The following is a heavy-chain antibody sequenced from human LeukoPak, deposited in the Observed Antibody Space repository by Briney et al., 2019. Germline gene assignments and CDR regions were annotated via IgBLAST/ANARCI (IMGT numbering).Heavy chain of an antibody. Sequence: GASVQVSCKASGYPFSGYYIHWVRQGPGQGLEWLGWINPETGATKYAQRFEGRVTLTRDTSVTTVHMELSGLRSDDSAVYYCARENLNYYGSGSYFYWGQGSQVTVSS. CDR3: ARENLNYYGSGSYFY. J-gene: IGHJ4*02. V-gene: IGHV1-2*02. CDR2: INPETGAT. D-gene: IGHD3-10*01. CDR1: GYPFSGYY.